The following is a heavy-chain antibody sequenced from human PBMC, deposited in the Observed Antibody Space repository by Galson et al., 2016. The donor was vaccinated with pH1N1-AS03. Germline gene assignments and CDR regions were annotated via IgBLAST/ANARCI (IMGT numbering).Heavy chain of an antibody. CDR3: ARNQPETTLGY. V-gene: IGHV1-69*06. CDR2: IIAMFGTA. D-gene: IGHD1-14*01. J-gene: IGHJ4*02. CDR1: GGTFSSYA. Sequence: SVKVSCKASGGTFSSYAISWVRQAPGQGLEWMGGIIAMFGTANYAQKVQGRVTITADKSTSTAYMELSSLRAEDTAVYHCARNQPETTLGYWGQGTLVTVSS.